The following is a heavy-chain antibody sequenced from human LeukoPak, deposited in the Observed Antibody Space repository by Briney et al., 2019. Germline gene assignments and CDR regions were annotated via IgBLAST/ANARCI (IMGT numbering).Heavy chain of an antibody. Sequence: GGSLRLSCAASGFTFSSYAMSWVRQAPGKGLEWVSAISGSGGSTYYADSVKGRFTISRDNSKNTLYLQMNSLRAEDTAVYYCAYEGYGDYAGSVDPWGQGTLVTVSS. CDR3: AYEGYGDYAGSVDP. V-gene: IGHV3-23*01. CDR1: GFTFSSYA. CDR2: ISGSGGST. J-gene: IGHJ5*02. D-gene: IGHD4-17*01.